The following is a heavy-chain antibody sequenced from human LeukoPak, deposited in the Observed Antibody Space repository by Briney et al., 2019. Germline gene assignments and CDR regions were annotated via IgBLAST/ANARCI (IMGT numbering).Heavy chain of an antibody. CDR3: ARGIRSGATLY. CDR2: ISSSSSYI. CDR1: GFTFSSYG. Sequence: PGGSLRLSCAASGFTFSSYGMHWVRQAPGKGLEWVSSISSSSSYIYYADSVKGRFTISRDNAKNSLYLQMNSLRAGDTAVYYCARGIRSGATLYWGQGTLVTVSS. J-gene: IGHJ4*02. D-gene: IGHD1-26*01. V-gene: IGHV3-21*01.